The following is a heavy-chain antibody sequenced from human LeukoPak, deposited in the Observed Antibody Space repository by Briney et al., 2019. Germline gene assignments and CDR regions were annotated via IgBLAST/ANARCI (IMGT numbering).Heavy chain of an antibody. CDR1: GGSFNGYY. CDR2: INHSGST. Sequence: PSETLSLTCAVYGGSFNGYYWSWLHQPPGKGLEWIGEINHSGSTNYNPSPKSRVTISVDTSKNQFSLKLSSVTAADTAVYYCARLPYYYDSSGYYYFSFDYWGQGTLVTVSS. J-gene: IGHJ4*02. D-gene: IGHD3-22*01. CDR3: ARLPYYYDSSGYYYFSFDY. V-gene: IGHV4-34*01.